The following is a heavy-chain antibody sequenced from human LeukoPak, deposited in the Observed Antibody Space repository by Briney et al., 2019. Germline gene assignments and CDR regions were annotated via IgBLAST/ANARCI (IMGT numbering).Heavy chain of an antibody. J-gene: IGHJ4*02. Sequence: QPGGSLRLSCAASGFTFSSNWMHWVRHVPGKGLVWVSLISIDGTITHYADSVRGRFTVSRDNARNTLYLQMNSLRAEDSAVYYCARDGLGLTPFDYWGQGTQVTVSS. CDR3: ARDGLGLTPFDY. CDR2: ISIDGTIT. V-gene: IGHV3-74*01. CDR1: GFTFSSNW. D-gene: IGHD6-19*01.